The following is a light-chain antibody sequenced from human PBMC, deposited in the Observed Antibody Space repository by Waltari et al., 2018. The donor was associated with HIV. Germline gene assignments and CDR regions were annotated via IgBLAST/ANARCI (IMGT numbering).Light chain of an antibody. J-gene: IGLJ3*02. V-gene: IGLV2-14*03. CDR3: SSFTSGTTWV. Sequence: QSALTQPASVSGSPGQSITISCTGTSRDIGGYDHVCWYQQHPGRAPKLKIYDVSNRPSGVSDRFSVSKSGNTASLTISGLQTEDEADYYCSSFTSGTTWVFGGGTKVTVL. CDR1: SRDIGGYDH. CDR2: DVS.